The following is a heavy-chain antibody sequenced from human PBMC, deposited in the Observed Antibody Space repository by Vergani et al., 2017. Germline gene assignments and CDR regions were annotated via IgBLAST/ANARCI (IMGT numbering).Heavy chain of an antibody. V-gene: IGHV1-46*01. CDR1: GYTFTSYY. Sequence: QVQLVQSGAEVKKPGASVKVSCKASGYTFTSYYMPWVRQAPGQGLEWMGIINPSGGSTSYAQKFQGRVTMTRDTATSTVYMELSSLRSEDTAVYYCARAWYYDSSGYQANDDYWGQGTLVTVSS. CDR3: ARAWYYDSSGYQANDDY. J-gene: IGHJ4*02. D-gene: IGHD3-22*01. CDR2: INPSGGST.